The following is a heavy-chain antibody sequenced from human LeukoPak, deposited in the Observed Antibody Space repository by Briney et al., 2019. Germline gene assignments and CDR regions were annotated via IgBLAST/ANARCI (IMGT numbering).Heavy chain of an antibody. Sequence: SETLSLTCAVYGGSFSGYYWSWIRQPPGKGLEWIGEINHSGSTNYNPSLKSRVTISVDTSKNQFSLKLSSVTAADTAVYYCARDSGSYTGVVDYWGQGTLVTVSS. CDR2: INHSGST. D-gene: IGHD1-26*01. V-gene: IGHV4-34*01. CDR1: GGSFSGYY. CDR3: ARDSGSYTGVVDY. J-gene: IGHJ4*02.